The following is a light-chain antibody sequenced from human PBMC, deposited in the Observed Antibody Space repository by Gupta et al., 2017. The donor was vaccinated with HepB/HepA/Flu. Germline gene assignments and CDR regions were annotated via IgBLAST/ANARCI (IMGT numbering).Light chain of an antibody. CDR3: QQRLNWPLT. J-gene: IGKJ4*01. CDR2: DTS. CDR1: QSVGTY. V-gene: IGKV3-11*01. Sequence: EIILTQSPATLSLSPGERATLSCRASQSVGTYLTWYQQKLGQAPRLLIYDTSNRANGIPARFSGSGSGTDFTLTISIRDPEDFAVYYCQQRLNWPLTPGRGTKVDIK.